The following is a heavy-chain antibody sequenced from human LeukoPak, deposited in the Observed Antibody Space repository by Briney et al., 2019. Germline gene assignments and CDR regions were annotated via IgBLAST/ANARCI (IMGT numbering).Heavy chain of an antibody. D-gene: IGHD6-13*01. CDR3: GGSSSWYYYGMDV. CDR2: INHSGSN. J-gene: IGHJ6*04. V-gene: IGHV4-34*01. Sequence: PSETLSLTCAVYGGSFSGYYWSWIRQPPGKGLEWIGEINHSGSNNYNPSPKSRVTISVDTSKNQFSLKRSSVTAADTAVYYCGGSSSWYYYGMDVWGKGTTVTVSS. CDR1: GGSFSGYY.